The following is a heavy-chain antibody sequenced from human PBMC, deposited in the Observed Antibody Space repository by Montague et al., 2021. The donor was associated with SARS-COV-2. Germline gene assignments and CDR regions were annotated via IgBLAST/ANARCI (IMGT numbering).Heavy chain of an antibody. J-gene: IGHJ6*02. CDR3: ARGCLSYFGAGSHCYGMDV. Sequence: SETLSLTCSVSGTSITSYYWNWIRQPPGKGLEWIGYISDSGSTNYSPSLKSRVTMSVGTPKNQMSLKLTSVTAADTAVYYCARGCLSYFGAGSHCYGMDVWGQGTTVTVS. CDR2: ISDSGST. D-gene: IGHD3-10*01. CDR1: GTSITSYY. V-gene: IGHV4-59*01.